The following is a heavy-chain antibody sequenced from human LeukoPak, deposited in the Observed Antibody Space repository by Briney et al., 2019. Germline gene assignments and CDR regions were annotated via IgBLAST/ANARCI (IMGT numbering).Heavy chain of an antibody. J-gene: IGHJ6*02. D-gene: IGHD2-21*02. V-gene: IGHV3-74*01. CDR2: IYSDGSTT. CDR3: ARTYCGGDCFPYYYVMDV. CDR1: GFTFSNYW. Sequence: PGGSLRLPCAASGFTFSNYWMHWVRQAPGKGLVWVSHIYSDGSTTNYADSVKGRFTIFRDNAKNTLYLQMNSLRAEDTAVYYCARTYCGGDCFPYYYVMDVWGQGTTVTVSS.